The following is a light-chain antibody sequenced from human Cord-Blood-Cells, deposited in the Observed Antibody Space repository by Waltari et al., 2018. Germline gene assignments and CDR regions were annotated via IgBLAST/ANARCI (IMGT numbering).Light chain of an antibody. V-gene: IGLV1-47*01. Sequence: QSVLTQPPSASGTPGQRVTISCSRSSSHIGSNYVYWYQQLPGTAPKLLIYRNNQRPSGVPDRFSGSKSGTSASLAISGLRSEDEADYYCAAWDDSLSGYVFGTGTKVTVL. J-gene: IGLJ1*01. CDR2: RNN. CDR1: SSHIGSNY. CDR3: AAWDDSLSGYV.